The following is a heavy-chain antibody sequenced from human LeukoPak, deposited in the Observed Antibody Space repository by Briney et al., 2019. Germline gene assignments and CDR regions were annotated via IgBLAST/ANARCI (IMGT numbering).Heavy chain of an antibody. Sequence: SETLPLTCTVSGGSISSHYWSWIRQPPGKGLEWIAYLFDSVNTKDNPSLQSRLTLSADTSKNQFSLRLSSVTAADTAVYYCATIKRGSIFGYFDFWGQGIKVTVSS. CDR3: ATIKRGSIFGYFDF. D-gene: IGHD5-18*01. CDR1: GGSISSHY. J-gene: IGHJ4*02. V-gene: IGHV4-59*11. CDR2: LFDSVNT.